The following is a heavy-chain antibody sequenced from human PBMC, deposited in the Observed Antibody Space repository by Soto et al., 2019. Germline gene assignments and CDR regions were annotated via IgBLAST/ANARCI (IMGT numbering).Heavy chain of an antibody. Sequence: EVQLVESGGGLVQPGGSLRLSCAASGFTFNIYWMHWVRQAPGKGLVWVLRINSDGSSTNYADSVKGRFTISRDNAKNTLYLQMNSLRVEDTAVYYCARGVRSGSSPYYYYAMDVWGQGTTVTVSS. J-gene: IGHJ6*02. CDR1: GFTFNIYW. CDR3: ARGVRSGSSPYYYYAMDV. V-gene: IGHV3-74*01. D-gene: IGHD1-26*01. CDR2: INSDGSST.